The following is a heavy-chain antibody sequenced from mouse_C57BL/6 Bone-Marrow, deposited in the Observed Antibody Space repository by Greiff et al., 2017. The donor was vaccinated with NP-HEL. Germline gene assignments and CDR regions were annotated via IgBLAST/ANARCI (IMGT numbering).Heavy chain of an antibody. CDR1: GYAFSSSW. Sequence: QVQLQQSGPELVKPGASVKISCKASGYAFSSSWMNWVKQRPGKGLEWIGRIYPGDGDTNYNGKFKGKATLTADKSSSTAYMQLSSLTSEDSAVYFCARSTRADYIPDYFDYWGQGTTLTVSS. D-gene: IGHD2-12*01. V-gene: IGHV1-82*01. J-gene: IGHJ2*01. CDR3: ARSTRADYIPDYFDY. CDR2: IYPGDGDT.